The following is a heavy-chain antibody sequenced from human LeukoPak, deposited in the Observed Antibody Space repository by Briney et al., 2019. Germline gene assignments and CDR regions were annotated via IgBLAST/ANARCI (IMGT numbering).Heavy chain of an antibody. V-gene: IGHV1-2*02. D-gene: IGHD6-13*01. CDR3: ARGAPGLAAAGGFDY. J-gene: IGHJ4*02. CDR2: INPNSGGT. CDR1: GYTFTGYY. Sequence: ASVKVSCKASGYTFTGYYMHWVRRAPGQGLEWMGWINPNSGGTNYAQKFQGRVTMTRDTSISTAYMELSRLRSDDTAVYYCARGAPGLAAAGGFDYWGQGTLVTVSS.